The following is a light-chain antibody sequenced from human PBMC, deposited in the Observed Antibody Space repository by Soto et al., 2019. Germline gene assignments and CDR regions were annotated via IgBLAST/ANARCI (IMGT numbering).Light chain of an antibody. CDR3: SSYAGSNTVV. CDR2: EVS. V-gene: IGLV2-8*01. CDR1: SSDVGGYNY. J-gene: IGLJ2*01. Sequence: QSALTQPPSASGSPGQSVTISCTGTSSDVGGYNYVSWYQQHPGKAPKVMIYEVSKRPSGVPDRFSGSKSGNTAPLTVSGLQAEDEADYYCSSYAGSNTVVFGGGTKLTVL.